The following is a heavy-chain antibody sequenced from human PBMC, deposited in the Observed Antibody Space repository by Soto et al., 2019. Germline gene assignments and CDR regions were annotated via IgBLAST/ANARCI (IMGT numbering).Heavy chain of an antibody. D-gene: IGHD3-16*02. CDR3: AREPLPPTYIWGGYRPDAFDI. J-gene: IGHJ3*02. CDR1: GHTFTGYY. CDR2: INPNSGGT. Sequence: ASVKVSCKASGHTFTGYYMHWVRQAPGQGLEWMGWINPNSGGTNYAQKFQGWVTMTRDTSISTAYMELSRLRSDDTAVYYCAREPLPPTYIWGGYRPDAFDIWGQGTMVTVSS. V-gene: IGHV1-2*04.